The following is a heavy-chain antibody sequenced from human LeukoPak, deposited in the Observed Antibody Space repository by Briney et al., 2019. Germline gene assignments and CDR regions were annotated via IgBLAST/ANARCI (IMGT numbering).Heavy chain of an antibody. CDR2: ISGGGGST. J-gene: IGHJ4*02. CDR3: ARAYLWFGDFIEDY. Sequence: GGSLRLSCAASGFTFSTYAMSWVRQAPGKGLEWVSAISGGGGSTYYADSVKGRFTISRDNSKNTLYLQMNSLRAEDTAVYYCARAYLWFGDFIEDYWGQGTLVTVSS. D-gene: IGHD3-10*01. CDR1: GFTFSTYA. V-gene: IGHV3-23*01.